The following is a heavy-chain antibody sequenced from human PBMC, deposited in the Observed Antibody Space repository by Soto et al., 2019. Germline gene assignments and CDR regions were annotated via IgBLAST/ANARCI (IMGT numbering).Heavy chain of an antibody. CDR1: GYSFARYG. J-gene: IGHJ5*02. V-gene: IGHV1-18*01. CDR2: ISGFNGKT. CDR3: ARDRNYFGPAAANWSDL. D-gene: IGHD3-9*01. Sequence: ASVKVSCKTSGYSFARYGVSWVRQAPGQGLEWLGWISGFNGKTEYSQTLRDRVTLTTDTSTGTAYLELRRLKSDDTAIYYCARDRNYFGPAAANWSDLWGQGTLVTLSS.